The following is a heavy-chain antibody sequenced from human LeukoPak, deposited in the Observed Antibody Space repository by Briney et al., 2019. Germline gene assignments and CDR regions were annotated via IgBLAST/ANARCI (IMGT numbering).Heavy chain of an antibody. CDR2: ISYDGSNK. V-gene: IGHV3-30*18. D-gene: IGHD4-17*01. CDR3: AKDLPYGGNFDY. CDR1: GFTFSSYG. J-gene: IGHJ4*02. Sequence: GGSRRLSCAASGFTFSSYGMHWVRQAPGKGLEWVAVISYDGSNKYYADSVKGRFTISRDNSKNTLYLQMNSLRAEDTAVYYCAKDLPYGGNFDYWGQGTLVTVSS.